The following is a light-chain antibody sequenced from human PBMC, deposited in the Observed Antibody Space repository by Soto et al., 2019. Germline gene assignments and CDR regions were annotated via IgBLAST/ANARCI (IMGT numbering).Light chain of an antibody. Sequence: DIQMTQSPSSLSASVGDTVTITCRASQTISSFLNCYQQKPGIAPKLLIDDASILQSRVPQRFSRSRSATDFTLTIRSLQPEDFATYHFQQGFSVPYTFGQGTRLEIK. CDR2: DAS. CDR1: QTISSF. V-gene: IGKV1-39*01. J-gene: IGKJ2*01. CDR3: QQGFSVPYT.